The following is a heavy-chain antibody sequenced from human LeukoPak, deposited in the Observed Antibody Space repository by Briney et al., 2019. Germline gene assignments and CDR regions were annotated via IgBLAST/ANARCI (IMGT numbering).Heavy chain of an antibody. V-gene: IGHV4-34*01. CDR3: ARFESGSYAFDY. Sequence: SETLSLTCAVYGGSFSGYYWSWIRQPPGKGLEWIGEINHSGSTNYNPSLKSRVTISVDTSKNQFSLKLSSVTAADTAVYYCARFESGSYAFDYWGQGTLVTVSS. CDR2: INHSGST. J-gene: IGHJ4*02. D-gene: IGHD1-26*01. CDR1: GGSFSGYY.